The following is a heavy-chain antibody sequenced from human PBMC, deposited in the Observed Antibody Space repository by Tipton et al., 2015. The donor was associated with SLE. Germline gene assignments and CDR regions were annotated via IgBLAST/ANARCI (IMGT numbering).Heavy chain of an antibody. CDR2: INHSGST. CDR1: GGSFSGYY. CDR3: ARVEGSSWPYFYYYMDF. D-gene: IGHD6-13*01. J-gene: IGHJ6*03. V-gene: IGHV4-34*01. Sequence: TLSLTCAVYGGSFSGYYWSWIRQPPGKGLEWIGEINHSGSTNYNPSLKSRVTISVDTSKNQFSLKLSSVTAADTAVYFCARVEGSSWPYFYYYMDFWGKGTTVTVSS.